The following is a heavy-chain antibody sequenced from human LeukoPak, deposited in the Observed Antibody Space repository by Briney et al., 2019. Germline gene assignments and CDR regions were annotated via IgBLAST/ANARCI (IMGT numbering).Heavy chain of an antibody. J-gene: IGHJ6*02. CDR2: INSDGSST. CDR3: ATSPYNHYGMDV. CDR1: GFTFSIYW. V-gene: IGHV3-74*01. Sequence: QPGGSLRLSCAASGFTFSIYWIHWVRQAPGKGLVWVSRINSDGSSTSYADSVKGRFTISRDNAKNTLYLQMNSLRAEDTAVYYCATSPYNHYGMDVWGQGTTVTVSS.